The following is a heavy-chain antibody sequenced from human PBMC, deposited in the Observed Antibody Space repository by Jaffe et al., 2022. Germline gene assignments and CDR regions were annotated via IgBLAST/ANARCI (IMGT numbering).Heavy chain of an antibody. Sequence: EVQLLESGGGLVQPGGSLRLSCAASGFTFSSYAMSWVRQAPGKGLEWVSAISGSGGSTYYADSVKGRFTISRDNSKNTLYLQMNSLRAEDTAVYYCAKDLIAVAGTGGWFDPWGQGTLVTVSS. CDR2: ISGSGGST. V-gene: IGHV3-23*01. CDR3: AKDLIAVAGTGGWFDP. J-gene: IGHJ5*02. CDR1: GFTFSSYA. D-gene: IGHD6-19*01.